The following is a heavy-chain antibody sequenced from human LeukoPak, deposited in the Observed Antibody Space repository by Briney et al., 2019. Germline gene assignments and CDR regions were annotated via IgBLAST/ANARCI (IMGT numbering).Heavy chain of an antibody. Sequence: ASVKVSCKASGYTFTSYYMHWVRQAPGQGLEWMGIINPSGGSTSYAQKFQGRVTMTRDTSTSTVYMELSSLGSEDTAVYYCARAGGVAAAIDYWGQGTLVTVSS. V-gene: IGHV1-46*01. CDR3: ARAGGVAAAIDY. D-gene: IGHD6-13*01. J-gene: IGHJ4*02. CDR1: GYTFTSYY. CDR2: INPSGGST.